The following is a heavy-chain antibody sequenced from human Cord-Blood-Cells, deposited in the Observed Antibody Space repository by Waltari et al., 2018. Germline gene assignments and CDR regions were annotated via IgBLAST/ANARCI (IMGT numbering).Heavy chain of an antibody. CDR1: GFTFSSYA. D-gene: IGHD1-7*01. CDR3: ATDMTGELLPLDY. CDR2: KSYDGSNK. J-gene: IGHJ4*02. Sequence: QVQLVESGGGVVQPGRSLRLSCAASGFTFSSYAMHWVRQAPGKGLEWGAVKSYDGSNKYYADSVKGRFTISRDNSQNTLYLQMNSLRAEDTAVYYCATDMTGELLPLDYWGQGTLVTVSS. V-gene: IGHV3-30*04.